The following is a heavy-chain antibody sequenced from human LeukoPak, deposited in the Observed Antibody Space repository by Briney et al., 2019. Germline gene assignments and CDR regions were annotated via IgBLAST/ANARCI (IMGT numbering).Heavy chain of an antibody. CDR2: IIPSFGRA. Sequence: SVKVSCKASGYTFTSYDMHWGRQAPGQGLEWMGGIIPSFGRANYAQKFQGRVTITTDESTSTAYMELRRLRSEDTAVYYCARDRSDCSGWYAGPLSRAFDIWRQGTMVTVSS. D-gene: IGHD6-19*01. CDR3: ARDRSDCSGWYAGPLSRAFDI. J-gene: IGHJ3*02. V-gene: IGHV1-69*05. CDR1: GYTFTSYD.